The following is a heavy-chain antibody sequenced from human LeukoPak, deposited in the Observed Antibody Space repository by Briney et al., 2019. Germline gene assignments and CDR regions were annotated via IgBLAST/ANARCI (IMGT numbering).Heavy chain of an antibody. CDR3: ARAQRYCGGDCYSSEFDY. D-gene: IGHD2-21*02. Sequence: WGSLRLSCAASGFTFSRYALHWVRKAPGKGLEWVAVISYDGSSRYYAHSVKGRFTISRDNSKDTLYLQMSSLRTEDTAIYYCARAQRYCGGDCYSSEFDYWGQGTLVTVSS. J-gene: IGHJ4*02. CDR2: ISYDGSSR. V-gene: IGHV3-30*04. CDR1: GFTFSRYA.